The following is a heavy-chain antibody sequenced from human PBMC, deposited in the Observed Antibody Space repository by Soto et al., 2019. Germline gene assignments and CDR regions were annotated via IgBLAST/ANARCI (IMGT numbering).Heavy chain of an antibody. CDR3: ARDARGGTSGWYYFDY. D-gene: IGHD6-19*01. V-gene: IGHV4-31*03. CDR1: GGSISSGGYF. Sequence: QVQLQESGPGLVKPSQTLSLTCTVSGGSISSGGYFWSWIRQHPGKGLEWIGYIYFSGSTYYNPSLKSRVTISMYTSNNQVSLKLTSVTAADTAVYYCARDARGGTSGWYYFDYWGQGALVTVSS. CDR2: IYFSGST. J-gene: IGHJ4*02.